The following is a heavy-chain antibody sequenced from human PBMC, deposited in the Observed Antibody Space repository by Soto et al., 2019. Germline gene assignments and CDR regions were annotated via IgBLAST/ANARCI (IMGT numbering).Heavy chain of an antibody. Sequence: EVQLVESGGGLVQPGGSLRLSCTASGFSFSTHWMTWVRQAPGKGLEWVASIKEDGSDKYYVDAVKGRFTISRDNAEKSLYLQMNSLRAADTARYHCARYGGLIDDWGQGTLVTVSS. CDR2: IKEDGSDK. V-gene: IGHV3-7*05. CDR3: ARYGGLIDD. D-gene: IGHD2-15*01. J-gene: IGHJ4*02. CDR1: GFSFSTHW.